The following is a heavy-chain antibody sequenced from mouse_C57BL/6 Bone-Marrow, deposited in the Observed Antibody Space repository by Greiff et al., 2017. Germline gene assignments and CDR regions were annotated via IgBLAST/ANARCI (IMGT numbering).Heavy chain of an antibody. CDR2: IYPGSGNT. D-gene: IGHD1-1*01. V-gene: IGHV1-66*01. CDR1: GYSFTSYY. Sequence: QVQLKQSGPELVKPGASVKISCKASGYSFTSYYIHWVKQRPGQGLEWIGWIYPGSGNTKYNEKFKGKATLTADTSSSPAYMQLSSLTSEDSAVYYCARTGGGISWAWFAYWGQGTLVTVSA. CDR3: ARTGGGISWAWFAY. J-gene: IGHJ3*01.